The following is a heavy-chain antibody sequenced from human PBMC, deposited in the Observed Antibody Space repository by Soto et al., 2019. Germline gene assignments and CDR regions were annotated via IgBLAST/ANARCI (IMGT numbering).Heavy chain of an antibody. CDR2: IYYSGST. Sequence: SETLSLTCTVSGGSISSGDYYWSCIRQPPGKGLEWIGYIYYSGSTYYNPSLKSRVTISVDTSKNQFSLKLSSVTAADTAVYYCAALLHGSIVVVPAATNDYWGQGTLVTVSS. V-gene: IGHV4-30-4*01. CDR3: AALLHGSIVVVPAATNDY. J-gene: IGHJ4*02. D-gene: IGHD2-2*01. CDR1: GGSISSGDYY.